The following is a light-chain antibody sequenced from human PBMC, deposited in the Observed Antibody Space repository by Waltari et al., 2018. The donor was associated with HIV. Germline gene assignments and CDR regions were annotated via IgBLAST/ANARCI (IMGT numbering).Light chain of an antibody. CDR2: SDS. V-gene: IGLV3-9*01. CDR1: NIGSKN. J-gene: IGLJ2*01. CDR3: QVWDSSTHVV. Sequence: SYELTQPLPVSVALGQTARITCGGYNIGSKNVNRYQQKPGQAPVLVINSDSNRPSGIPERFSGSNSGTTATLTISRAQAGDEADYYCQVWDSSTHVVFGGGTKLTVL.